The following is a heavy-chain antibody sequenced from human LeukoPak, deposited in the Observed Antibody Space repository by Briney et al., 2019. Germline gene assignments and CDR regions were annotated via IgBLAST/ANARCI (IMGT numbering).Heavy chain of an antibody. D-gene: IGHD2-8*01. J-gene: IGHJ4*02. CDR1: GYTFTSYY. V-gene: IGHV1-46*01. CDR3: AREDVRANGVFD. CDR2: INPSGGST. Sequence: ASVKVSCKASGYTFTSYYMHWVRQAPGQGLEWMGIINPSGGSTSYAQRFQGRVTMTRDTSTSTVYMELSSLRSEDTAVYYCAREDVRANGVFDWGQGTLVTVSS.